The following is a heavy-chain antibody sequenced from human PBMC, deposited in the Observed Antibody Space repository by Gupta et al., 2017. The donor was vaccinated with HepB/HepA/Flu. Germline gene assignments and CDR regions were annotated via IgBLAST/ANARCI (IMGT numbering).Heavy chain of an antibody. CDR1: GFTFSDYY. CDR2: ISSSGSTI. D-gene: IGHD6-13*01. CDR3: ARDSTINIAAAGLDYYGMDV. J-gene: IGHJ6*02. Sequence: QVQLVESGGGLVKPGGSLRLSCAASGFTFSDYYMSWIRQAPGKGLEWVSYISSSGSTIYYADSVKGRFTISRDNAKNSLYLQRNSLRAEDTAVYYCARDSTINIAAAGLDYYGMDVGGQGTTVTVSS. V-gene: IGHV3-11*01.